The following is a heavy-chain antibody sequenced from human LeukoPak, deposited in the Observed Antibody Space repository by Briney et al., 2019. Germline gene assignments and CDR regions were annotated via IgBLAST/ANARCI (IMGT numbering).Heavy chain of an antibody. Sequence: SGTLSLTCAVSGGSISSSNWWSWVRQPPGKGLEWIGSIYYSGSTYYNPSLKSRVTISVDTSKNQFSLKLSSVTAADTAVYYCARGGFELQDYYYYMDVWGKGTTVTVSS. CDR3: ARGGFELQDYYYYMDV. J-gene: IGHJ6*03. CDR2: IYYSGST. D-gene: IGHD1-26*01. V-gene: IGHV4-4*02. CDR1: GGSISSSNW.